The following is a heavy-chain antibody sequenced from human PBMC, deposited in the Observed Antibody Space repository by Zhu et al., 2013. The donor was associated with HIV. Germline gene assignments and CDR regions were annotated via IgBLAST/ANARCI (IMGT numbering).Heavy chain of an antibody. CDR3: ARALALTEWGPTDY. V-gene: IGHV1-18*01. D-gene: IGHD1-26*01. Sequence: QVQLVQSGPEVKKPGASVKVSCKASGYTFTSYGISWVRQAPGQGLEWMGWISVYNGNTNYAQNLQGRVTMTTDTSTSTAYMELKSLRSDDTAVYYCARALALTEWGPTDYWGQGTLVTVSS. CDR2: ISVYNGNT. CDR1: GYTFTSYG. J-gene: IGHJ4*02.